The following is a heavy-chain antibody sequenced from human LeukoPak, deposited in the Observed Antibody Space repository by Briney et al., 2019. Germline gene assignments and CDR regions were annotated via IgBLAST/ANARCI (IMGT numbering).Heavy chain of an antibody. Sequence: SETLSLTCTVSGTSINDYYWSWIRQPPGKRLEWIGYTYFSGHTNYSPPLKSRVTMSLDAPRDHFSLQLNSVTAADTAVYYCARGHGYSGHALAYWGQGILVTVSS. D-gene: IGHD5-12*01. CDR3: ARGHGYSGHALAY. CDR2: TYFSGHT. J-gene: IGHJ4*02. V-gene: IGHV4-59*01. CDR1: GTSINDYY.